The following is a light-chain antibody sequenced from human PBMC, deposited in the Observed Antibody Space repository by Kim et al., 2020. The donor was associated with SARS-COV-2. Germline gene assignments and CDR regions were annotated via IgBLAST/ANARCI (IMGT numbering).Light chain of an antibody. J-gene: IGKJ2*01. V-gene: IGKV3-20*01. CDR1: QSISSTY. Sequence: SPGERATLSCRASQSISSTYLAWYQQKPGQAPRLLIYGASSRVTGIPDRFSGSGSGTDFTLTISRLEPEDFAVYYCQQYGSSPPYTFGQGTKLE. CDR2: GAS. CDR3: QQYGSSPPYT.